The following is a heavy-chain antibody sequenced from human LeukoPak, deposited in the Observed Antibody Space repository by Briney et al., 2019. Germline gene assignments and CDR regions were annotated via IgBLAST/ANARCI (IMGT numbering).Heavy chain of an antibody. CDR2: IYSGGST. V-gene: IGHV3-66*01. D-gene: IGHD3-16*01. J-gene: IGHJ4*02. CDR3: AREQTFPYFDS. Sequence: GGSLRLSCAASGFTVSKNYMNWVRQAPGKGLEGVSVIYSGGSTYYADSVKGRFTISRDNSKNTLYLQMNSLRAEDTAVYYCAREQTFPYFDSWGQGTLVTVSS. CDR1: GFTVSKNY.